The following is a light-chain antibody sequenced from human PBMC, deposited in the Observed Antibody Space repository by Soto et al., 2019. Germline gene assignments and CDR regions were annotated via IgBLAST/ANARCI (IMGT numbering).Light chain of an antibody. CDR2: QTT. CDR1: SSNVGNNY. V-gene: IGLV1-51*02. Sequence: QSVLTQPPSVSAAPGQRVTMSCSGSSSNVGNNYVSWYQQLPGTAPKLLIFQTTERPSGIPDRFSGSKSGTAATLGITELQTGDEADDYCGTWDSSRSLWVFGGGTKVTVL. CDR3: GTWDSSRSLWV. J-gene: IGLJ3*02.